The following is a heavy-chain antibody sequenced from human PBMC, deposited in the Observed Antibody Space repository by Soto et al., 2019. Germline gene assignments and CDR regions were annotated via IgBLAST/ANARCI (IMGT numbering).Heavy chain of an antibody. J-gene: IGHJ6*03. CDR1: GFTFDDYA. D-gene: IGHD6-6*01. V-gene: IGHV3-9*01. CDR2: ISWNSGRI. CDR3: AKELQLGGYFYMDV. Sequence: PGGSLRLSCAASGFTFDDYAMHWVRQAPGKGLERVSGISWNSGRIGYADSGKGRFIISRDNAKNSLYLQMNSLRDEDTALYYCAKELQLGGYFYMDVWGKGTTLTVSS.